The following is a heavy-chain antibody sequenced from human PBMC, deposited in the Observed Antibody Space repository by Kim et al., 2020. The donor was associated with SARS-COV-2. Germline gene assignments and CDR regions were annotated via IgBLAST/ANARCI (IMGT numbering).Heavy chain of an antibody. CDR3: ARPEGGSYHFDY. V-gene: IGHV5-51*01. J-gene: IGHJ4*02. D-gene: IGHD2-15*01. Sequence: RYSPSLQCKVTISADNSSSPAYLQWSSLKASDPAMYHCARPEGGSYHFDYWGQGTLVTVSS.